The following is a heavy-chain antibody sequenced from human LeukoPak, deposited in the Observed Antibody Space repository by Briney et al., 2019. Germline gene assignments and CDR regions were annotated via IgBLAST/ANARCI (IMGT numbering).Heavy chain of an antibody. V-gene: IGHV4-59*12. Sequence: SETLSLTSTVSGGSISSFYWSWFRQPPGKGLDWIGYINYCGSTNYNPSLTSRVTISVDTSKNQLSLKLSSVNAADTAVYYCARQLGSTDWFDPWGQGTLVTVPS. CDR3: ARQLGSTDWFDP. CDR2: INYCGST. D-gene: IGHD6-13*01. J-gene: IGHJ5*02. CDR1: GGSISSFY.